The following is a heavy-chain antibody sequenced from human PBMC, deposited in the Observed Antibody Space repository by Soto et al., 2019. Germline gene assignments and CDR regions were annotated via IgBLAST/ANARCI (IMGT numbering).Heavy chain of an antibody. Sequence: GESLKISCKGSGYSFTSYWIGWVRQMPGKGLEWMGIIYPGDSDTRYNPSFQGQVTISADKSISTAYLQWSSLKASDTAMYYCARHNIGSGWYGGASTGPLKVYYYGMDVWGQGTTVTVS. CDR1: GYSFTSYW. CDR3: ARHNIGSGWYGGASTGPLKVYYYGMDV. D-gene: IGHD6-19*01. J-gene: IGHJ6*02. CDR2: IYPGDSDT. V-gene: IGHV5-51*01.